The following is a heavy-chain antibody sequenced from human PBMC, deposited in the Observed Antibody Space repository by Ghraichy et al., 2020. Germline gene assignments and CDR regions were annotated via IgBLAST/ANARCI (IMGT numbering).Heavy chain of an antibody. Sequence: SETLSLTCAVYGGSFSGYYWSWIRQPPGKGLEWIGEINHSGSTNYNPSLKSRVTISVDTSKNQFSLKLSSVTAADTAVYYCARSVVEEMATTNDYWGQGTLVTVSS. CDR1: GGSFSGYY. CDR3: ARSVVEEMATTNDY. V-gene: IGHV4-34*01. CDR2: INHSGST. D-gene: IGHD5-24*01. J-gene: IGHJ4*02.